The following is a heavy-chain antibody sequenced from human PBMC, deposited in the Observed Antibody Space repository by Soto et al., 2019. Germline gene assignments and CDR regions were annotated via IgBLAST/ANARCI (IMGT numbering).Heavy chain of an antibody. D-gene: IGHD2-21*02. Sequence: GGSLRLSCAASGFTFSSYAMSWVRQAPGKGLEWVSAISGSGGSTYYADSVKGRFTISRDNSKNTLYLQMNSLRAEDTAVYYCAKRMHIVVVTASDYWGQGTLVTVSS. CDR1: GFTFSSYA. CDR3: AKRMHIVVVTASDY. V-gene: IGHV3-23*01. CDR2: ISGSGGST. J-gene: IGHJ4*02.